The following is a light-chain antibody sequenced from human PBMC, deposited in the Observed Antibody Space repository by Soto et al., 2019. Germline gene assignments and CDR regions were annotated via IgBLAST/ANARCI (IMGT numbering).Light chain of an antibody. Sequence: QSVLTQPPSVSGAPGQRVTISCTGSSSNIGAGYDVHWYQQLPGTDPRLLIYANSNRPSGVPDRFSGSKSGTSASLAITGLQAEDEADYYCQSYDSSLTGYVFGTGTKLTVL. CDR2: ANS. CDR1: SSNIGAGYD. V-gene: IGLV1-40*01. J-gene: IGLJ1*01. CDR3: QSYDSSLTGYV.